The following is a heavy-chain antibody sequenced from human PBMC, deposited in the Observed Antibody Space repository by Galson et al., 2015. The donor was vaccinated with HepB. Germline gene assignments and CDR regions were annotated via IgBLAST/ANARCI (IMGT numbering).Heavy chain of an antibody. D-gene: IGHD1-1*01. J-gene: IGHJ4*02. CDR3: AREGLERGTMSFDY. Sequence: SLRLSCAASGFTFSSYWMHWVRQAPGKGLVWVSRINSDGSSTSYADSVKGRFTISRDNAKNTLYLQMNSLRAEDTAVYYCAREGLERGTMSFDYWGQGTLVTVSS. CDR2: INSDGSST. CDR1: GFTFSSYW. V-gene: IGHV3-74*01.